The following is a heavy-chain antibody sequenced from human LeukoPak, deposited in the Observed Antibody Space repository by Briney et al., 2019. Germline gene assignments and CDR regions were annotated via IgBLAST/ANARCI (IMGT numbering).Heavy chain of an antibody. CDR2: LYYSGST. D-gene: IGHD3-10*01. J-gene: IGHJ4*02. CDR3: ARSYGSETYYAQILGY. Sequence: SETLSLTCTVSGGSISSYYWSWIRQPPGKGLEWIGYLYYSGSTNYNPSLKSRVTMSVDTSKNQFSLNLDSVTAADTAVYYCARSYGSETYYAQILGYWGQGTLVTVSS. V-gene: IGHV4-59*01. CDR1: GGSISSYY.